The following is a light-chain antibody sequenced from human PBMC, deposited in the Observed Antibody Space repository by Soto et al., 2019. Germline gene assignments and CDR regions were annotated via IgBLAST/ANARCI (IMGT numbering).Light chain of an antibody. V-gene: IGKV1-8*01. Sequence: AILMTHSPSSLSASTGDRVTITCRASQGISSYLAWYQQKPGKAPKLLIYAASTLQSGVPSRFSGSGSGTDFTLTISCLQSEDFATYYCQQYYSYSWTFGQGTKVEIK. CDR2: AAS. J-gene: IGKJ1*01. CDR1: QGISSY. CDR3: QQYYSYSWT.